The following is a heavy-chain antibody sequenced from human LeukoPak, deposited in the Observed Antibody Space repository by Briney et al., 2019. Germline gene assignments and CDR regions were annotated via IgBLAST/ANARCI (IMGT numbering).Heavy chain of an antibody. V-gene: IGHV4-4*07. Sequence: SETLSLTCSVSGVPISSYYWSWIRQTAGKGLEWIGRIYSSGSTNYNPSLKSRVTMSVDMSKNQFSLKLSSVTAADTAVYYWASLRGDNWNYYDYWGQGILVTVSS. CDR2: IYSSGST. D-gene: IGHD1-20*01. J-gene: IGHJ4*02. CDR1: GVPISSYY. CDR3: ASLRGDNWNYYDY.